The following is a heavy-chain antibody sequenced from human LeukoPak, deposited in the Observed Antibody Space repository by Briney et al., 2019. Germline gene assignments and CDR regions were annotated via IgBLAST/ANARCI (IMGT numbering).Heavy chain of an antibody. J-gene: IGHJ5*02. CDR2: IYYSGST. Sequence: SETLSLTCTVSGGSISSSSYYWGWIRQPPGKGLEWIGSIYYSGSTYYNPSLKSRVTISVDTSKNQFSLKLSSVTAADTAVYYCARVSGSYLNWFDPWGQGTLVTVSS. CDR1: GGSISSSSYY. V-gene: IGHV4-39*07. D-gene: IGHD1-26*01. CDR3: ARVSGSYLNWFDP.